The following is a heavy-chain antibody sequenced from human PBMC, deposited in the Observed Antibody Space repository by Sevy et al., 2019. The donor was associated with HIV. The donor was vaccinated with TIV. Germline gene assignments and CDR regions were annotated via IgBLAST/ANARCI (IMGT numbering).Heavy chain of an antibody. Sequence: GGSLRLSCEASGFTFSNYGMHWVRQAPGKGLEWVAIISHDGSNKYYSDSLKGRITISRDNSKHSLYLQMNSLRPEDKGVYYCAKDIGGASSSWSFDYWGQGTLVTVSS. D-gene: IGHD6-19*01. CDR1: GFTFSNYG. CDR3: AKDIGGASSSWSFDY. V-gene: IGHV3-30*18. J-gene: IGHJ4*02. CDR2: ISHDGSNK.